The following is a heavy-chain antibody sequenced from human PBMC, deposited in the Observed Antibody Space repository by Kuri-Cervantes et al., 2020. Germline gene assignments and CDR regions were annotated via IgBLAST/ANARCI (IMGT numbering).Heavy chain of an antibody. CDR3: AGSSWSHDAFDI. Sequence: GESLKISCAASGFTFSSYSMNWVRQAPGKGLEWVSSISSSSYIYYADSVKGRFTISRDNAKNSLYLQMNSLRAEDTAVYYCAGSSWSHDAFDIWGQGTMVPSPQ. CDR1: GFTFSSYS. J-gene: IGHJ3*02. CDR2: ISSSSYI. D-gene: IGHD6-13*01. V-gene: IGHV3-21*01.